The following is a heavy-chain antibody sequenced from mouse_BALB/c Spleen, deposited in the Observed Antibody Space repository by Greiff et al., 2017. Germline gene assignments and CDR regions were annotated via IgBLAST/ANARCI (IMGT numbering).Heavy chain of an antibody. CDR2: IYPGNVNT. V-gene: IGHV1S56*01. Sequence: QVQLKQSGPELVKPGASVRISCKASGYTFTSYYIHWVKQRPGQGLEWIGWIYPGNVNTKYNEKFKGKATLTADKSSSTAYMQLSSLTSEDSAVYFCASNWDYAMDYWGQGTSVTVSS. D-gene: IGHD4-1*01. CDR3: ASNWDYAMDY. J-gene: IGHJ4*01. CDR1: GYTFTSYY.